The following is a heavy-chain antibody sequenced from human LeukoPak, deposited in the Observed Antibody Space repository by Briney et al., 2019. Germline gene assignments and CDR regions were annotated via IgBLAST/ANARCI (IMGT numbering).Heavy chain of an antibody. CDR1: GFSLSTSGMR. D-gene: IGHD1-26*01. CDR3: ARLNSGTYFDY. J-gene: IGHJ4*02. V-gene: IGHV2-70*04. Sequence: SGPTLVNPTQTLTLTCTFSGFSLSTSGMRVSWIRQPPGKALEGLARIDWDDDKFYSISLKTRLTISKDTSKNQVVLTMTNMDPVDTATYYCARLNSGTYFDYWGQGTLVTVSS. CDR2: IDWDDDK.